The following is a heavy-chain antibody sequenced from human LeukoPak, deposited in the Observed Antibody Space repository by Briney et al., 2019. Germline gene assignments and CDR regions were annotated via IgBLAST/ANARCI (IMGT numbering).Heavy chain of an antibody. Sequence: GGSLRLSCAASGFTFSSYWMSWVRQAPGKGLEWVANIKQDGSEKYYVASVRGRFTISRDNAKNSVFLQMNSLRVEDTAMYYCARDCDTTSCYKYWGQGTLVTVSS. D-gene: IGHD1-26*01. J-gene: IGHJ4*02. V-gene: IGHV3-7*01. CDR2: IKQDGSEK. CDR3: ARDCDTTSCYKY. CDR1: GFTFSSYW.